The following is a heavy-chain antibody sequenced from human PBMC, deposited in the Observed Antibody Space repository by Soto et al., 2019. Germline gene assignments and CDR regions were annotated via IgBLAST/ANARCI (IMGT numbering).Heavy chain of an antibody. Sequence: QVQLQESGPGLVKPSETLSLTCTVSGGSISSYYWSWIRQPPGKGLEWIGYISYSGSTNYNPSLKSRVTISLDTSKNQFSLKLSSVTAADTAVYYCAREGYSSGYYYYYGMDVWGQGTTVTVSS. CDR1: GGSISSYY. D-gene: IGHD3-22*01. CDR3: AREGYSSGYYYYYGMDV. J-gene: IGHJ6*02. V-gene: IGHV4-59*01. CDR2: ISYSGST.